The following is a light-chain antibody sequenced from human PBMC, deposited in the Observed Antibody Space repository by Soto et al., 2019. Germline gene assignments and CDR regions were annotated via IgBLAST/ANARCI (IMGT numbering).Light chain of an antibody. CDR3: QQYDSYSEA. Sequence: DIQMTKYPSTLSASVGDRVTITCRASQSISSWLAWYQQKPGKAPKLLIYDSSSLQSGVPSRFSGSGSGTEFTLTITSLQRDDFATYSCQQYDSYSEAFGEGTNVDI. V-gene: IGKV1-5*01. CDR1: QSISSW. CDR2: DSS. J-gene: IGKJ1*01.